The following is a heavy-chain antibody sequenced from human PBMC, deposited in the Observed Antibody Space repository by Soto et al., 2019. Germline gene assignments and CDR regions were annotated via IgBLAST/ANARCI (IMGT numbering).Heavy chain of an antibody. CDR2: ISRDSRSI. CDR1: GFRFDDYC. CDR3: VEAALTTVAYYFDY. V-gene: IGHV3-9*01. Sequence: GGSLRLSCEVSGFRFDDYCMHWVRQAPGKGLEWIAGISRDSRSISYGASMKGRFTISRDNAKNSLYLQLNSLRADDTAFYYCVEAALTTVAYYFDYWGQGALVTVSS. D-gene: IGHD4-17*01. J-gene: IGHJ4*02.